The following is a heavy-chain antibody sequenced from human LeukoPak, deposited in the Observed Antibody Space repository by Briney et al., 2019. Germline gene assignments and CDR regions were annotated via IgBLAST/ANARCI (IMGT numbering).Heavy chain of an antibody. CDR1: GGSISSGGYS. D-gene: IGHD5-12*01. V-gene: IGHV4-30-2*01. J-gene: IGHJ5*02. Sequence: SQTLSLTCAVSGGSISSGGYSWSWIRQPPGKGLEWIGYIYHSGSTYYNPSLKSRVTISVDRSKNQFSLKLSSVTAADTAVYYCARARGYSGYDFGSGYWFDPWGQGTLSPSPQ. CDR2: IYHSGST. CDR3: ARARGYSGYDFGSGYWFDP.